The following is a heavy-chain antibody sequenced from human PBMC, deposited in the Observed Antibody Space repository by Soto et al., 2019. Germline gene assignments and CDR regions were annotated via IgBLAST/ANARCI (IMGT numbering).Heavy chain of an antibody. V-gene: IGHV3-23*01. J-gene: IGHJ4*02. CDR3: AKARDSGDFAGSFDS. CDR1: GFTFTRYS. D-gene: IGHD2-21*02. CDR2: IGGRGGNA. Sequence: PGGSLRLSCAASGFTFTRYSMNWVRQAPGKGLEWVSGIGGRGGNAFYADSMKGRFIISRDNSKNTVYLQMNNLRVDDSAMYYCAKARDSGDFAGSFDSWGQGTLVTVSS.